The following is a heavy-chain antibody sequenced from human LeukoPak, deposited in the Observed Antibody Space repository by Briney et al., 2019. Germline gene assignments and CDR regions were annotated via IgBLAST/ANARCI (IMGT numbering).Heavy chain of an antibody. D-gene: IGHD3-22*01. Sequence: GASVKVSCKASGYTFTGSYMHSVREAPGQGLECMGWINANSGGKNYAQKFQGRVTMTRDTSNSKAYMELSRLRSDDTAVYYCERVGDSSGYYYPFDYWGQGTLVTVSS. CDR3: ERVGDSSGYYYPFDY. CDR1: GYTFTGSY. V-gene: IGHV1-2*02. CDR2: INANSGGK. J-gene: IGHJ4*02.